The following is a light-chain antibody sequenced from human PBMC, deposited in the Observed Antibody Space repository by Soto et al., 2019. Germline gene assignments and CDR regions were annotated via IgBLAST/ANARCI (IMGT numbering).Light chain of an antibody. CDR2: DAF. V-gene: IGKV3-11*01. CDR1: ESLYNF. J-gene: IGKJ4*01. CDR3: QQHTTSPLT. Sequence: DIGLTQAASTLSLSPGERATLSCGASESLYNFLAWYQLRTGQVPRLLISDAFNRATGVPARFSGSGYGTDFNLTIDNLETEDFAVYYCQQHTTSPLTFGGGTKVDIK.